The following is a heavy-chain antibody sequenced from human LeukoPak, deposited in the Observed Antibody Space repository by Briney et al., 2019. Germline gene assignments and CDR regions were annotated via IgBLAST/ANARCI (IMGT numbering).Heavy chain of an antibody. D-gene: IGHD3-16*01. CDR3: ARRTPLKDYGDYVWYFDY. J-gene: IGHJ4*02. CDR2: NKHSGST. CDR1: GGTFSEYY. Sequence: KPSGTPSPTFAGYGGTFSEYYWSWIRQPPGKGLGWIGENKHSGSTNYNPSLKSRVTVSVDTSKNQFSLKLSSVTAADTAVYYCARRTPLKDYGDYVWYFDYWGLGTLVTVSS. V-gene: IGHV4-34*01.